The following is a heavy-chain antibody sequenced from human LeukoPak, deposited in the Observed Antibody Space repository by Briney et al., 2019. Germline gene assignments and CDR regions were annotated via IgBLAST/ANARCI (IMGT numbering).Heavy chain of an antibody. CDR1: GYTFTSYG. D-gene: IGHD3-3*01. CDR2: ISAYNGNT. CDR3: ARAPERGFWSGYYKRMDV. Sequence: ASVKVSGKASGYTFTSYGISWVRQAPGQGLEWMGWISAYNGNTNYAQKLQGRVTMTTDTSTSTAYMELRSLRSDDTAVYYCARAPERGFWSGYYKRMDVWGKGTTVTVSS. V-gene: IGHV1-18*01. J-gene: IGHJ6*04.